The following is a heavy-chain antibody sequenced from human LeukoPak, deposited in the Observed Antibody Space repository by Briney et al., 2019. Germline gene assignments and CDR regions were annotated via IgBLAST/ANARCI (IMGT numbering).Heavy chain of an antibody. Sequence: SETLSLTCAVSGGSISTYYWSWIRQPPGKGLEWIGYIYYSGSTNYNPSLKSRITISVDTSKNQFSLMLSSVTTADTAMYYCARYATSSGYFDYWGQGTLVTVYS. CDR3: ARYATSSGYFDY. V-gene: IGHV4-59*01. J-gene: IGHJ4*02. D-gene: IGHD2-2*01. CDR1: GGSISTYY. CDR2: IYYSGST.